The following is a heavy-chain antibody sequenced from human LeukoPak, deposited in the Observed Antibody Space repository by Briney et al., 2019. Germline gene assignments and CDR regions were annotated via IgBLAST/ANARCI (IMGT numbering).Heavy chain of an antibody. CDR1: GLTFNNYA. D-gene: IGHD5-18*01. V-gene: IGHV3-23*01. J-gene: IGHJ4*02. Sequence: GGSLRLSCAVSGLTFNNYAMSWVRQAPGKGLEWVSGISGRGASKYYADSVKGRFTISRDNSKNTLYLQMNSLRAEDTAVYYCAKAEWIQLWVMMDYWGQGTLVTVSS. CDR3: AKAEWIQLWVMMDY. CDR2: ISGRGASK.